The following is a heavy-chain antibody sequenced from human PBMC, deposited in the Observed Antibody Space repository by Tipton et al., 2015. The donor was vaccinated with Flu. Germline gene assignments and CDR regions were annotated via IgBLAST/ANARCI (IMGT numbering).Heavy chain of an antibody. CDR3: ARRDYINYVSDPKSWFAP. CDR2: IFRTGTT. Sequence: TLSLTCTISGDSISSDYYWGRIRQPPGKGLEWIGNIFRTGTTYRNSSLKSRATISIDTSKNQFSLKVFSVTAADTAVYFCARRDYINYVSDPKSWFAPWGQGILVTVSS. D-gene: IGHD4-11*01. CDR1: GDSISSDYY. V-gene: IGHV4-38-2*02. J-gene: IGHJ5*02.